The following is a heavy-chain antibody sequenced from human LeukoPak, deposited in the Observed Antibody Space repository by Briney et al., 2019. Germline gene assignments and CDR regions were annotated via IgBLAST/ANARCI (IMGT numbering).Heavy chain of an antibody. D-gene: IGHD3-10*01. J-gene: IGHJ6*03. CDR3: ARRVGRWFGERAYYYNYMDV. CDR2: INHSGGT. CDR1: GGSFSGYY. V-gene: IGHV4-34*01. Sequence: SETLSLTCAFYGGSFSGYYWSWIRQPPGKGLEWIGEINHSGGTKYNPSLKSRVTISVDTSKNQFSLKLSSLTAADTAVYYCARRVGRWFGERAYYYNYMDVWGKGTTVTISS.